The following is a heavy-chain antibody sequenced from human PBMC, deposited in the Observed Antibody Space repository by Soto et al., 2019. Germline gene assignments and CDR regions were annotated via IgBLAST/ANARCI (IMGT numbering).Heavy chain of an antibody. CDR1: GYSFDTFG. CDR2: ISIEKGDT. D-gene: IGHD2-15*01. CDR3: ARCYCSVGSCFTCWHFDL. V-gene: IGHV1-18*01. Sequence: QVQVVQSGAEVKKPGASVKVACKASGYSFDTFGMSWVRQAPGQGLEWMGWISIEKGDTNSAQKFQDRVTMTTDTSTSTAYMELRSLTSDDTAVYYCARCYCSVGSCFTCWHFDLWGRGTPVTVSS. J-gene: IGHJ2*01.